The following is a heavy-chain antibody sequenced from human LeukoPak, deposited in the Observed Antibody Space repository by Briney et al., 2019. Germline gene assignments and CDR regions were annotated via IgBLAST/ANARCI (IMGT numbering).Heavy chain of an antibody. J-gene: IGHJ6*02. Sequence: GGSLRLSCAASGFAFSSYGMHWVRQAPGKGLEWVAVISYDGSNKYYADSVKGRFTISRDNSKNTLYLQMNSLRAEDTAVYYCAKDASGSYVYYYYYYGMDVWGQGTTVTVSS. CDR3: AKDASGSYVYYYYYYGMDV. CDR2: ISYDGSNK. V-gene: IGHV3-30*18. CDR1: GFAFSSYG. D-gene: IGHD1-26*01.